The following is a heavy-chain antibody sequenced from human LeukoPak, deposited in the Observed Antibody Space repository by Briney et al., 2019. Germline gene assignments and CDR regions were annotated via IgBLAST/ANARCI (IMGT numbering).Heavy chain of an antibody. CDR1: GYTFTGYY. Sequence: ASVKVSCKASGYTFTGYYMHWVRQAPGQGLEWMGWINPNSGGTNYAQKFQGRVTMTRGTSISTAYMELSRLRSDDTAVYYCVSALYCSSTSCYWYYFDYWGQGTLVTVSS. J-gene: IGHJ4*02. V-gene: IGHV1-2*02. CDR2: INPNSGGT. D-gene: IGHD2-2*01. CDR3: VSALYCSSTSCYWYYFDY.